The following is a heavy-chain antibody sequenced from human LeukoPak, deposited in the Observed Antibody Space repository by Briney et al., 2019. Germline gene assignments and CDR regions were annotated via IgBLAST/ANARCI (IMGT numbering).Heavy chain of an antibody. V-gene: IGHV1-2*02. D-gene: IGHD3-10*01. CDR1: GYTFTGYY. Sequence: ASVKVSCKASGYTFTGYYMHWVRQAPGQGLEWMGWINPNSGGTNYAEKFQGRVTMTRDTSISTAYMELSRLRSDDTAVYYCARAVNYGSANDYWGQGTLVTVSS. CDR2: INPNSGGT. CDR3: ARAVNYGSANDY. J-gene: IGHJ4*02.